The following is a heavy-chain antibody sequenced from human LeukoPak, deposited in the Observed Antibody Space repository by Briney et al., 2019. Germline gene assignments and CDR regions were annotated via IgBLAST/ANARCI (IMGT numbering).Heavy chain of an antibody. Sequence: GESLKISCKGSGYSFTNHWIGWVRQMPGKGLEWMGIIYPGDSDTTYSPSFQGQVTISADKSISTAYLQWSSLKASDTAMYYCATHSGSYSDAFDIWGQGTMVTVSS. D-gene: IGHD1-26*01. J-gene: IGHJ3*02. CDR1: GYSFTNHW. CDR2: IYPGDSDT. CDR3: ATHSGSYSDAFDI. V-gene: IGHV5-51*01.